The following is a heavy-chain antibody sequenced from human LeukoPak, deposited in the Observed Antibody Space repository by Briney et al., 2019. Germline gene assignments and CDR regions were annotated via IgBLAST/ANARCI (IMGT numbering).Heavy chain of an antibody. Sequence: PGGSLRLSCAASGFTFSSYAMSWVRQAPGKGLEWVSAISGSGGSTYYADSVKGRFTISRDNSKNTLYLQMNSLRAEDTAVYYCANLGYCSGGSCYHPWDYWGQGTLVTVSS. CDR3: ANLGYCSGGSCYHPWDY. CDR2: ISGSGGST. J-gene: IGHJ4*02. D-gene: IGHD2-15*01. V-gene: IGHV3-23*01. CDR1: GFTFSSYA.